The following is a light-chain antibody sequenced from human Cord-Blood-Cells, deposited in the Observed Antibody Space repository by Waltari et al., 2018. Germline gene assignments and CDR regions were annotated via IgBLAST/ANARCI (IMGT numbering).Light chain of an antibody. CDR1: KLGAKY. Sequence: SYELPQPPPVSVSPGQTASLTCSGAKLGAKYACWYQQKPGQSPVLVIYQDSKRPSGIPERFAGSNSGNTATLTISGTQAMDEADYYCQAWDSSTAVFGGGTKLTVL. CDR2: QDS. V-gene: IGLV3-1*01. J-gene: IGLJ3*02. CDR3: QAWDSSTAV.